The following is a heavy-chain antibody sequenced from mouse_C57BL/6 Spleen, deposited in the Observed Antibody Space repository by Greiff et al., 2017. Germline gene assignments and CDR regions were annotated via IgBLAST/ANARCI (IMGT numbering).Heavy chain of an antibody. J-gene: IGHJ2*01. D-gene: IGHD1-1*01. CDR2: ISDGGSYT. CDR3: ARKYYGSRGDYFDY. V-gene: IGHV5-4*01. Sequence: EVQRVESGGGLVKPGGSLKLSCAASGFTFSSYAMPWVRQTPEKRLEWVATISDGGSYTYYPDNVKGRFTISRDNAKNNLYLQMSHLKSEDTAMYYCARKYYGSRGDYFDYWGQGTTLTVSS. CDR1: GFTFSSYA.